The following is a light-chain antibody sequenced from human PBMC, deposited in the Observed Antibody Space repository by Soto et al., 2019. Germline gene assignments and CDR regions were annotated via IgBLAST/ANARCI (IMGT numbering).Light chain of an antibody. Sequence: EIVLTQSPATLSLSPGERATLSCRASQSVSSYLAWYQQKPGQAPRLLIYDASNRATGIPARFSGSGSGTDFTLTISSLEPEVFAVYYCQQRSNWLSITFGQGTRLEIK. CDR3: QQRSNWLSIT. CDR2: DAS. V-gene: IGKV3-11*01. J-gene: IGKJ5*01. CDR1: QSVSSY.